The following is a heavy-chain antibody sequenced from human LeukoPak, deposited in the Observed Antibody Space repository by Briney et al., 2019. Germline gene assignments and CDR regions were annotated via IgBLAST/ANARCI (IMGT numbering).Heavy chain of an antibody. CDR1: GFTFSSYA. D-gene: IGHD6-19*01. CDR2: ISGSGGST. Sequence: GGSLRLSCAASGFTFSSYAMSWVRQAPGKGLEWVSAISGSGGSTYYADSVKGRFTISRDNSKNTLYLQMNSLRAEDTAVYYCEKDGQWLVGYYYYYMDVWGKGTTVTVSS. V-gene: IGHV3-23*01. CDR3: EKDGQWLVGYYYYYMDV. J-gene: IGHJ6*03.